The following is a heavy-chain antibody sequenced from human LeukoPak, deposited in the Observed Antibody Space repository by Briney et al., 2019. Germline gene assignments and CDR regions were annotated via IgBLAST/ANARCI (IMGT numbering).Heavy chain of an antibody. CDR1: GFTFSNYA. CDR3: ARDGYNLDTFDI. D-gene: IGHD5-24*01. J-gene: IGHJ3*02. V-gene: IGHV3-23*01. CDR2: ITGSGGST. Sequence: PGGSLRLSCAASGFTFSNYAMSWVRQAPGKGLEWVSGITGSGGSTNYADSVKGRFTISRDNSKNTLYLQMNSLRAEDTAVYHYARDGYNLDTFDIWGQGTMVTVSS.